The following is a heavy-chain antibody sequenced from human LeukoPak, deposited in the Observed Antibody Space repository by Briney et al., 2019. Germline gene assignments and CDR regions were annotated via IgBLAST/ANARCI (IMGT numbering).Heavy chain of an antibody. CDR3: VKECLVIINYYFDY. CDR2: ISSTGGST. Sequence: PGGSLRLSCSASGFTFSNYAMHWVRQAPGKGLEYVSVISSTGGSTYYADSAKGRFTVSRDNSKNTLYLQMSSLRAEDTAVYYCVKECLVIINYYFDYWGQGTLVTVSS. CDR1: GFTFSNYA. D-gene: IGHD3-22*01. V-gene: IGHV3-64D*06. J-gene: IGHJ4*02.